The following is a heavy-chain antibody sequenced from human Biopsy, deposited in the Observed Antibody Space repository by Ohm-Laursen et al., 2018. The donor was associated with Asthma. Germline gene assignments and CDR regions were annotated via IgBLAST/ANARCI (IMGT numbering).Heavy chain of an antibody. CDR3: ARPYYDSSGYYYENLSFDY. J-gene: IGHJ4*02. Sequence: ASVKVSCKASGNTFSGYYLHWVRQAPGQGLEWMGWINAGNGNTKYSQKFQGRVTITRDTSASTAYMELSSLRSEDTAVYYCARPYYDSSGYYYENLSFDYWGQGTLVTVSS. D-gene: IGHD3-22*01. CDR1: GNTFSGYY. V-gene: IGHV1-3*01. CDR2: INAGNGNT.